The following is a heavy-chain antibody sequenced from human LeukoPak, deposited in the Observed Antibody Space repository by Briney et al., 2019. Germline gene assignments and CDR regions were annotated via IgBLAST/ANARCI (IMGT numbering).Heavy chain of an antibody. V-gene: IGHV3-21*01. Sequence: GGSLRLSCAASGFTFSSYSMNWVRQAPGKGLEWVSSISRSSSYIYYADSVKGRFTISRDNAKNSLYLQMNSLRAEDTAVYYCAREVTMVRGVGAFDIWGQGTMVTVSS. J-gene: IGHJ3*02. CDR1: GFTFSSYS. CDR3: AREVTMVRGVGAFDI. D-gene: IGHD3-10*01. CDR2: ISRSSSYI.